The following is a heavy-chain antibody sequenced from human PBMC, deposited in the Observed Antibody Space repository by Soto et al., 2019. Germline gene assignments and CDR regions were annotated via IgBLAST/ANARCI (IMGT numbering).Heavy chain of an antibody. J-gene: IGHJ5*02. D-gene: IGHD3-10*01. CDR2: IIPVSGIV. CDR1: GGTFSSYA. V-gene: IGHV1-69*01. Sequence: QVQLVQSGAEVKKPGSSVKVSCKASGGTFSSYAISWVRQAPGQGLEWMGGIIPVSGIVKYAQKFQGRVTIIADESTSTAYMELGSLRSHDTAVYYCVSTPFYYGSGRPGWFDPWGQGTLVTVSS. CDR3: VSTPFYYGSGRPGWFDP.